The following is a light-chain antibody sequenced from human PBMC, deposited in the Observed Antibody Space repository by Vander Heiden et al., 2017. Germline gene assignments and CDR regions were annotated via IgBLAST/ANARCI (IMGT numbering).Light chain of an antibody. V-gene: IGKV2-28*01. CDR1: QSLRHSNGYNY. J-gene: IGKJ2*01. Sequence: DIVMTQSPLSLPVTPGAPASISCPSSQSLRHSNGYNYLDWYLQKPGQSPQLLIYLSSTRASGVPDRFSGSGSGTDFTLKSSRVEAEDVGVYYCMQALQTPPYTFGQGTKLEI. CDR2: LSS. CDR3: MQALQTPPYT.